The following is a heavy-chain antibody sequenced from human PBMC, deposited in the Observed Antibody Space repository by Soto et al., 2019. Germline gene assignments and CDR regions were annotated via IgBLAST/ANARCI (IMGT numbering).Heavy chain of an antibody. CDR3: ARGPGGPDGPGDY. J-gene: IGHJ4*02. CDR2: INAGNGNT. D-gene: IGHD2-15*01. Sequence: ASVKVSCKASGYTFTSYAMHWVRQAPGQRLEWMGWINAGNGNTKYSQKFQGRVTITRDTSASTAYMELSSLRSEDTALYYCARGPGGPDGPGDYWGQGTLVTVSS. CDR1: GYTFTSYA. V-gene: IGHV1-3*01.